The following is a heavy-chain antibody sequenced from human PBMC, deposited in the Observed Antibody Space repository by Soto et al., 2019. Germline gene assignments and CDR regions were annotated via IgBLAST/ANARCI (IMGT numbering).Heavy chain of an antibody. V-gene: IGHV4-59*01. CDR1: GGSISSYY. Sequence: SETLSLTCTVSGGSISSYYWSWIRQPPGKGLEWIGYFHYIGSTNYNPSLKSRVTISVDTSKNQFSLKLSSVTTADTAVYYCVFCRARSGLFRMDFWGQGTTVTV. CDR3: VFCRARSGLFRMDF. CDR2: FHYIGST. J-gene: IGHJ6*01. D-gene: IGHD2-15*01.